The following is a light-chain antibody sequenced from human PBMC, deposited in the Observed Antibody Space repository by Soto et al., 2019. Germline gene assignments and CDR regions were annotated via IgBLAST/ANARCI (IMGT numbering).Light chain of an antibody. Sequence: EIVMTQSPATLSVSPGERVTLSCRASQSVTSKLAWYQEKPGQAPSLLIYDTSSRATGIPDRFSGSGSGTDFTLTISRLEPEDFAVYNCQQYGSSPLTFGGGTKVDIK. CDR2: DTS. CDR3: QQYGSSPLT. J-gene: IGKJ4*01. V-gene: IGKV3-20*01. CDR1: QSVTSK.